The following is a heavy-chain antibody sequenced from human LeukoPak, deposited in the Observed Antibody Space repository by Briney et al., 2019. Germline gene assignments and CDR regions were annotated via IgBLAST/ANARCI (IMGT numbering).Heavy chain of an antibody. D-gene: IGHD1-1*01. CDR2: ISMNVQTT. CDR1: GFTFTSHV. V-gene: IGHV3-64D*06. CDR3: VREGLERRTNFDY. Sequence: PGGSLRLSCSASGFTFTSHVMHWVRQAPGKGLQYVWGISMNVQTTYYAGSVKGRFTISRDSSKNTVYLQMNSLTAEDTAVYYCVREGLERRTNFDYWGQGTLVSVSS. J-gene: IGHJ4*02.